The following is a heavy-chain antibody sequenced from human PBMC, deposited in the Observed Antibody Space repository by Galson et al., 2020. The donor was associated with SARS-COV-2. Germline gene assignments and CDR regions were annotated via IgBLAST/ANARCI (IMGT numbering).Heavy chain of an antibody. D-gene: IGHD6-13*01. CDR2: IYYSGST. V-gene: IGHV4-31*03. CDR3: ARVIGGVAAAENWFDP. J-gene: IGHJ5*02. Sequence: SETLSLTCTVSGGSISSGGYYWSWIRQHPGKGLEWIGYIYYSGSTYYNPSLKSRVTISVDTSKNQFSLKLSSVTAADTAVYYCARVIGGVAAAENWFDPWGQGTLVTVSS. CDR1: GGSISSGGYY.